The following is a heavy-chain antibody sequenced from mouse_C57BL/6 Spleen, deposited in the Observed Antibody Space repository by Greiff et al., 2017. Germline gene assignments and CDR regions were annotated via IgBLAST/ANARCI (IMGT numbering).Heavy chain of an antibody. CDR3: AREVYYDYEGFAY. CDR2: IYPGDGDT. J-gene: IGHJ3*01. Sequence: QVQLKESGPELVKPGASVKISCKASGYAFSSSWMHWVKQRPGKGLEWIGRIYPGDGDTNYNGKFKGKATLTADKSSSTAYMQLSSLTSEDSAVYCCAREVYYDYEGFAYWGQGTLVTVSA. D-gene: IGHD2-4*01. CDR1: GYAFSSSW. V-gene: IGHV1-82*01.